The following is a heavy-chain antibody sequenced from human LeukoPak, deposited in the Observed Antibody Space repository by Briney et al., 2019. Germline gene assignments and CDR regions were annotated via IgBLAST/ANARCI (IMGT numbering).Heavy chain of an antibody. CDR1: GGSFSGYY. D-gene: IGHD3-10*01. J-gene: IGHJ4*02. CDR3: ARGMVRGVSYFDY. Sequence: PSETLSLTCAVYGGSFSGYYWSWIRQPPGKWLEWIGEINHSGSTNYNPSLKSRVTISVDTSKNQFSLKLSSVTAADTAVYYCARGMVRGVSYFDYWGQGTLVTVSS. CDR2: INHSGST. V-gene: IGHV4-34*01.